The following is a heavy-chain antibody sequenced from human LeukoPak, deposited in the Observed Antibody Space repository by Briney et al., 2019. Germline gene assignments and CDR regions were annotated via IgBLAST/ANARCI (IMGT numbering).Heavy chain of an antibody. CDR3: ARDTVKVDY. V-gene: IGHV4-34*01. J-gene: IGHJ4*02. CDR2: INHSGST. D-gene: IGHD4-17*01. Sequence: SETLSLTCTVSGGSINNYYWSWIRQPPGKGLEWIGEINHSGSTNYNPSLKSRVTISVDTSKNQFSLKLSSVTAADTAVYYCARDTVKVDYWGQGTLVTVSS. CDR1: GGSINNYY.